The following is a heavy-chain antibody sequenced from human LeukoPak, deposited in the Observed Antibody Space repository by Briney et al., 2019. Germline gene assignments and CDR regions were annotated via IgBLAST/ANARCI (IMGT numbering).Heavy chain of an antibody. CDR3: ASVYSSGWDFEY. Sequence: ASVKVSCKASGYTFTSYDINWVRQATGQGLEWMGWMNPNSGNTGYAQKFQGRVTMTRNTSISTAYMELSRLRSDDMAVYYCASVYSSGWDFEYWGQGTLVTVSS. CDR1: GYTFTSYD. V-gene: IGHV1-8*01. D-gene: IGHD6-19*01. J-gene: IGHJ4*02. CDR2: MNPNSGNT.